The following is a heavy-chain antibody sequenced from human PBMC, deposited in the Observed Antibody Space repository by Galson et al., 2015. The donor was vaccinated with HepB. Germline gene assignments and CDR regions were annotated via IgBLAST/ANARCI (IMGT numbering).Heavy chain of an antibody. CDR3: AGIAARLKDALDI. Sequence: QSGAEVKKPGESLRISCKGSGYSFTTYWISWVRQMPGKGLEWMGRIDPSDSYTNYGPSFQGHVTISADKSISTAYLQWSSLKASDTAMYYCAGIAARLKDALDIWGQGTMVTVSS. D-gene: IGHD6-6*01. CDR2: IDPSDSYT. V-gene: IGHV5-10-1*01. CDR1: GYSFTTYW. J-gene: IGHJ3*02.